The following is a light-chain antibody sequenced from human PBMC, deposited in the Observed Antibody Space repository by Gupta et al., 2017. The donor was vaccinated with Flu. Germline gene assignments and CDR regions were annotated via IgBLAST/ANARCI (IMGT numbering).Light chain of an antibody. V-gene: IGLV2-23*01. CDR3: CSYAGSTTVV. J-gene: IGLJ2*01. CDR1: SRDVESYKS. Sequence: QSALTQPASVSGSPGQSITISCTGISRDVESYKSVSWYRHYPGKAPKLMIYEGSERPSGVSNRFSGSKSGNTASLTISSLQAEDEADYYCCSYAGSTTVVFGGGTKLTVL. CDR2: EGS.